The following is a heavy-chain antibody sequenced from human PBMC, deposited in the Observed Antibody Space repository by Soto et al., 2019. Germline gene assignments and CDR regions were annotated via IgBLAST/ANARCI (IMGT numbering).Heavy chain of an antibody. CDR2: ISYDGSNK. Sequence: PGGSLRLSCAASGFTFSSYGMHWVRQAPGKGLEWVAVISYDGSNKYYADSVKGRFTISRDNSKITLYLQMNSLRAEDTAVYYCAKDLNLGYCSSTSCTNWFDTWGKGTLVRVSS. J-gene: IGHJ5*02. CDR1: GFTFSSYG. CDR3: AKDLNLGYCSSTSCTNWFDT. V-gene: IGHV3-30*18. D-gene: IGHD2-2*01.